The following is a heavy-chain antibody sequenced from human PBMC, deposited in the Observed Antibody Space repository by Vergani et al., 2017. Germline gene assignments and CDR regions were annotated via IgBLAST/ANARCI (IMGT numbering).Heavy chain of an antibody. CDR3: TRHWAVVAANNWFDP. J-gene: IGHJ5*02. V-gene: IGHV4-31*03. D-gene: IGHD2-15*01. CDR1: GAYVGSGGYY. Sequence: QVQLQESGPGLVKASQTLSLTCSVSGAYVGSGGYYWSWVRQRPGMGLDWIGYIYYSGTTYYNPSLESRLTISLDTSENHLSLKLTSVTAADTAVYYCTRHWAVVAANNWFDPWGQGTLVAVSS. CDR2: IYYSGTT.